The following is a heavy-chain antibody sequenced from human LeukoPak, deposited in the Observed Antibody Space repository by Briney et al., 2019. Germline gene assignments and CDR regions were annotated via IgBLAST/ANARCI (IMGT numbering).Heavy chain of an antibody. V-gene: IGHV1-69*04. CDR3: ARDLDSSGYYRPDAFDI. CDR1: GGTFSSYA. D-gene: IGHD3-22*01. Sequence: SVKVSCKASGGTFSSYAISWVRQAPGQGLEWMGRIIPILGIANYAQKFQGRVTITADKSTSTAYMELRSLRSDDTAVYYCARDLDSSGYYRPDAFDIWGQGTTVTVSS. J-gene: IGHJ3*02. CDR2: IIPILGIA.